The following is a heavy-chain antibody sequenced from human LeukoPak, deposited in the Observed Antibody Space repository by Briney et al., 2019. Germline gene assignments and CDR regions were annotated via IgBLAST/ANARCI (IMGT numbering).Heavy chain of an antibody. D-gene: IGHD2-15*01. CDR3: ARGGGNYFDY. CDR1: GGSISSHY. Sequence: SETLSLTCTVSGGSISSHYWSWIRQPPGEGLEWIGYIYYSGSTTYNPSLKSRVSISIDTSKSQFSLKVTSVTAADTAVYYCARGGGNYFDYWGQGTLVTVSS. V-gene: IGHV4-59*11. CDR2: IYYSGST. J-gene: IGHJ4*02.